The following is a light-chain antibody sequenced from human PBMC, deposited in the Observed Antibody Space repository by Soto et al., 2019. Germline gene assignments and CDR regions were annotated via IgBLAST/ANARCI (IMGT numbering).Light chain of an antibody. CDR1: QSISMC. V-gene: IGKV1-5*01. CDR2: DAS. J-gene: IGKJ4*01. Sequence: DIQMTQSPSTLSASVGDRVTIGCRASQSISMCLAWFQQKPGKAPKLLIYDASTLYSGVPSRFSGSGSGTEFTLTIGSLQPDDFATYYCQQFNNFPITFGGGTKVDIK. CDR3: QQFNNFPIT.